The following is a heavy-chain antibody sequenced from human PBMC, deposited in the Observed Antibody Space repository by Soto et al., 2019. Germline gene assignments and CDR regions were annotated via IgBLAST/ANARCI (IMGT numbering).Heavy chain of an antibody. Sequence: QVQLVQSGAEVKTPGSSVKVSCKASGNTLSSYAFTWLRQAPGKGFELMGTIIPILRTTEYEQKFQGRVTITADESTTTAYMELSGLTSGDTGIYFCASGYQPILPFDFWGQGTLVTVSS. CDR2: IIPILRTT. V-gene: IGHV1-69*11. CDR1: GNTLSSYA. D-gene: IGHD2-2*03. J-gene: IGHJ4*02. CDR3: ASGYQPILPFDF.